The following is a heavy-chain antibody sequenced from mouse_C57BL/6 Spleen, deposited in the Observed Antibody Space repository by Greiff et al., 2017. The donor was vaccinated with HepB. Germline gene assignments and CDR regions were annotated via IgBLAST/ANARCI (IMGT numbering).Heavy chain of an antibody. CDR3: ARRYYGSSLWYFDV. J-gene: IGHJ1*03. CDR1: GYTFTSYW. D-gene: IGHD1-1*01. Sequence: QVQLQQSGAELVRPGSSVKLSCKASGYTFTSYWMHWVKQRPIQGLEWIGNIDPSDSETHYNQKFKDKATLTVDKSSSTAYMQLSSLTSEDSAVYYCARRYYGSSLWYFDVWGTGTTVTVSS. V-gene: IGHV1-52*01. CDR2: IDPSDSET.